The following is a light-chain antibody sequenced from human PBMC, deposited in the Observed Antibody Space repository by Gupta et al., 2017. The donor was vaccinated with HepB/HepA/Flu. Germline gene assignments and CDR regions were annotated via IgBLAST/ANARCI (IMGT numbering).Light chain of an antibody. Sequence: QSVLTQPPSASGTPGQSVTISCSGSRSTIGSNYVYWFKQLPGTTPKLLAYTINQRHAGVPGRISGSKSATSASMAISGLLAEDEADYYCAAWDDSLSGSVFGTGTTVTVL. CDR3: AAWDDSLSGSV. CDR2: TIN. CDR1: RSTIGSNY. V-gene: IGLV1-47*01. J-gene: IGLJ1*01.